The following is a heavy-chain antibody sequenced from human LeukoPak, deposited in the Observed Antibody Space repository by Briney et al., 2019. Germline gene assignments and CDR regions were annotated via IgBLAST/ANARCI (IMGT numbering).Heavy chain of an antibody. J-gene: IGHJ4*02. V-gene: IGHV3-23*01. D-gene: IGHD1-26*01. Sequence: GGSLRLSCAASGFMFSSYAMNWVRQVPGKGLEWASTNTGASTYYADSVKGRFTISRDNSKNTLYLQMNSLRAEDTAVYYCAKDYSGTYFRGADYWGQGTLVTVSS. CDR2: NTGAST. CDR3: AKDYSGTYFRGADY. CDR1: GFMFSSYA.